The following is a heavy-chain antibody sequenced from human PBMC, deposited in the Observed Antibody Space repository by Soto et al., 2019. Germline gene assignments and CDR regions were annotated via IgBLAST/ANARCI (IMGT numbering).Heavy chain of an antibody. D-gene: IGHD3-10*01. CDR3: TDPFAVHRVS. V-gene: IGHV3-74*01. Sequence: RGALRLSCAASGFTFSNYYMHWVRQAPGKGLVWVSHINSDGSRTTYADSVKGRFTISRDNAKNKLYLQMSSLRAEDTVVYYCTDPFAVHRVSWRPGTWVTASS. J-gene: IGHJ5*02. CDR2: INSDGSRT. CDR1: GFTFSNYY.